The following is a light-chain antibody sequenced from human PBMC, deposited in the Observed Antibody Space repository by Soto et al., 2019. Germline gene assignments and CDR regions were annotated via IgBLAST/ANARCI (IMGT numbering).Light chain of an antibody. J-gene: IGKJ4*01. CDR2: AAS. CDR1: QSVGSK. Sequence: EIVMTQSPPTLSVSPGERATLSCRASQSVGSKLAWYQQKPGQAPRLLIYAASSRATGIPDRFSGSGSGTDFTLTISRLEPEDFAVYYCQQYGYSATFGGGTKVDIK. V-gene: IGKV3-20*01. CDR3: QQYGYSAT.